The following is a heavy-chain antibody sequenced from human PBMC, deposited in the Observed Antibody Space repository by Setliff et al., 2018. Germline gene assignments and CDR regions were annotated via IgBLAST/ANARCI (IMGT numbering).Heavy chain of an antibody. CDR1: GGSFSGYC. Sequence: PSETLSLTCAVYGGSFSGYCWSWIRQPPGKGPEWIGEIDQSGITNYNPSLKSRVTISIDTSKNQFSLRLSSVTATDTAVYYCARGRRITMIVVPPGVFDIWGQGTMVTVSS. CDR2: IDQSGIT. D-gene: IGHD3-22*01. J-gene: IGHJ3*02. V-gene: IGHV4-34*01. CDR3: ARGRRITMIVVPPGVFDI.